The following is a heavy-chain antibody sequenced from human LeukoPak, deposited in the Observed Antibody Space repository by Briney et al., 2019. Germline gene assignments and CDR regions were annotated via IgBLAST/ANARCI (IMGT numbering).Heavy chain of an antibody. V-gene: IGHV4-61*08. CDR1: GGSISSGGYY. CDR3: ARIPENSSAWYGRPVAPYYFAS. CDR2: IYYSGST. Sequence: PSETLSLTCTVSGGSISSGGYYWSWIRQPPGKGLEWVGCIYYSGSTNDNPSLKSRVTISVDTSKNQFSLKLRSVTAADTAVYYWARIPENSSAWYGRPVAPYYFASWAREPLVTV. D-gene: IGHD6-19*01. J-gene: IGHJ4*02.